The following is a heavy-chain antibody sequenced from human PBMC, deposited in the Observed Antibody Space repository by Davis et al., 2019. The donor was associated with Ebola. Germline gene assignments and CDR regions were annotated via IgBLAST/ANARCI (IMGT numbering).Heavy chain of an antibody. J-gene: IGHJ4*02. CDR2: IRSKANSYAT. Sequence: GGSLRLSCAASGFTSSGSAMHWVRQASGKGLEWVGRIRSKANSYATAYAASVKGRFTISRDDSKNTAYLQMNSLKTEDTAVYYCTSGITGTRGDYWGQGTLVTVSS. V-gene: IGHV3-73*01. CDR1: GFTSSGSA. CDR3: TSGITGTRGDY. D-gene: IGHD1-20*01.